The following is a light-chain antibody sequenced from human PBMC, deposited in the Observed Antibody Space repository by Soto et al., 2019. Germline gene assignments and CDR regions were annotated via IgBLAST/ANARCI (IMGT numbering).Light chain of an antibody. Sequence: QSALTEPASVSGSPGQSITISCTGTRSDVGSYNLVSWYQQHPGKAPKLMIYEGSKRPSGVSNRFSGSKSGNTASLTISGLQAEDVADNYCCSYAGSSTVVFGERTQLTVL. V-gene: IGLV2-23*01. CDR3: CSYAGSSTVV. J-gene: IGLJ2*01. CDR1: RSDVGSYNL. CDR2: EGS.